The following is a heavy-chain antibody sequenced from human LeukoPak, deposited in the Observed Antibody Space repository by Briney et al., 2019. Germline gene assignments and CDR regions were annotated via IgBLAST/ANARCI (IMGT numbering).Heavy chain of an antibody. Sequence: SETLSLTCTVSGGSISSGGYYWSWIRQPPGKGLEWIGYIHHSGDTYQNPSLKSRVTVSSDRSKNQFYLKLSSVTAADTAVYYCARLIAADPQLDSWGQGTLVIVSS. CDR3: ARLIAADPQLDS. CDR2: IHHSGDT. J-gene: IGHJ4*02. V-gene: IGHV4-30-2*01. D-gene: IGHD6-13*01. CDR1: GGSISSGGYY.